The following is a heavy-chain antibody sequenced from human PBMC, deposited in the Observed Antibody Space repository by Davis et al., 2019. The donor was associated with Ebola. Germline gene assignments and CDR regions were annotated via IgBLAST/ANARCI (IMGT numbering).Heavy chain of an antibody. D-gene: IGHD3-3*01. CDR3: ARDREIFGVVISPFDY. CDR2: IYYSGST. V-gene: IGHV4-59*01. J-gene: IGHJ4*02. Sequence: PSETLSLTCTVSGGSISSYYWSWIRQPPGKGLEWIGYIYYSGSTNYNPSLKSRVTISVDTSKNQFSLKLSSVTAADTAVYYCARDREIFGVVISPFDYWGQGTLVTVSS. CDR1: GGSISSYY.